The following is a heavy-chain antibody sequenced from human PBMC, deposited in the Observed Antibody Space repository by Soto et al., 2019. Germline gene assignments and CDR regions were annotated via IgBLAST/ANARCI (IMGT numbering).Heavy chain of an antibody. J-gene: IGHJ4*02. Sequence: SETLSLTCTVSGGSISSGGYYWSWIRQHPGKGLEWIGYIYYSGSTYYNPSLKSRVTISVDTSKNQFSLKLSSVTAADTAVYYCARGHLYSSSWYGPFDYWGQGTLVTVSS. V-gene: IGHV4-31*03. CDR1: GGSISSGGYY. CDR2: IYYSGST. CDR3: ARGHLYSSSWYGPFDY. D-gene: IGHD6-13*01.